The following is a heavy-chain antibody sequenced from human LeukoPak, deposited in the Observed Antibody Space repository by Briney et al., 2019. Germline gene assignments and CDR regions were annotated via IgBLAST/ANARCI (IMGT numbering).Heavy chain of an antibody. Sequence: SQTLSLTCAISGDSVSSNNAACNWIRQSPSRGLEWLGRTYYRSKWYNDYALSVKSRITINPDTSKNQFSLHLNSVTPEDTAVYYCARDVFSSSWYFFDYWGQGTLVTVSS. CDR3: ARDVFSSSWYFFDY. V-gene: IGHV6-1*01. D-gene: IGHD6-13*01. J-gene: IGHJ4*02. CDR2: TYYRSKWYN. CDR1: GDSVSSNNAA.